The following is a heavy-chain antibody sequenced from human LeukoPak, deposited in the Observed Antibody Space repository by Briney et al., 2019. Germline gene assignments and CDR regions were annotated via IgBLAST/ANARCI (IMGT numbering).Heavy chain of an antibody. CDR2: IDQDGGET. V-gene: IGHV3-7*01. CDR3: ARYSGWYRY. D-gene: IGHD6-19*01. J-gene: IGHJ4*02. CDR1: GFTFSDYY. Sequence: GGSLSLSCAASGFTFSDYYMSWVRQAPGKGLEWVANIDQDGGETNYVDSVKGRFTISRDNAKNSLYLQMNSLRAEDTAVYYCARYSGWYRYWGQGTLVTVSS.